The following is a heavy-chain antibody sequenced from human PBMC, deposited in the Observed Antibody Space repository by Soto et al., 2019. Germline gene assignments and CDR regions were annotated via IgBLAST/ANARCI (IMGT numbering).Heavy chain of an antibody. D-gene: IGHD3-10*01. Sequence: ASVKVSCKASGYTFTSYGVNWVRQAAGQGLEWMGWMNPNTGNTGSAQKFQGRVTMTRNTSISTACMELSSLTSEDTAVYYCARADRYGSGSYYFDYWGQGTLVTVSS. J-gene: IGHJ4*02. CDR3: ARADRYGSGSYYFDY. CDR2: MNPNTGNT. CDR1: GYTFTSYG. V-gene: IGHV1-8*01.